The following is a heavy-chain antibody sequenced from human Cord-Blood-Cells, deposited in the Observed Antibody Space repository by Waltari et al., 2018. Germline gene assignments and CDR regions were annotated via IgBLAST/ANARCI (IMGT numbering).Heavy chain of an antibody. CDR3: ARGLAAAPYLFDP. CDR2: INHSGST. Sequence: QVQLQQWGAGLLKPSETLSPTGAVYGGSFSGYYXSWRPQPPGKGLEWIGEINHSGSTNYNPSLKSRVTISVDTSKNQFSLKLSSVTAADTAVYYCARGLAAAPYLFDPWGQGTLVTVSS. D-gene: IGHD6-25*01. V-gene: IGHV4-34*01. CDR1: GGSFSGYY. J-gene: IGHJ5*02.